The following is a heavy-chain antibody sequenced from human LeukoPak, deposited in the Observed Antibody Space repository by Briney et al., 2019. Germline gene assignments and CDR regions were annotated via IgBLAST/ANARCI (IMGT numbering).Heavy chain of an antibody. J-gene: IGHJ4*02. Sequence: GGSLRLSCAASGSTFSIYWMTWVRQAPGKGLEWLASIKQDGSEKNYVDSVKGRFTISRDNAKNSLYLQMDSLRAEDTAVYYCARDAGNSGYDLLDYWGQGTLVTVS. CDR2: IKQDGSEK. CDR1: GSTFSIYW. V-gene: IGHV3-7*01. CDR3: ARDAGNSGYDLLDY. D-gene: IGHD5-12*01.